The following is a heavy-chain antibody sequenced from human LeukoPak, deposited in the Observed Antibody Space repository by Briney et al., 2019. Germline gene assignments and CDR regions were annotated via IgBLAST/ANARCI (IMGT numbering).Heavy chain of an antibody. CDR3: ARELLPTSFDY. D-gene: IGHD3-10*01. Sequence: PSETLSLTCTVSGYSISSGYYWGWIRQPPGKGLEWIGSIYHSGSTYYNPSLKSRVTISVDTSKNQFSLKLSSVAAADTAVYYCARELLPTSFDYWGQGTLVTVSS. CDR1: GYSISSGYY. CDR2: IYHSGST. J-gene: IGHJ4*02. V-gene: IGHV4-38-2*02.